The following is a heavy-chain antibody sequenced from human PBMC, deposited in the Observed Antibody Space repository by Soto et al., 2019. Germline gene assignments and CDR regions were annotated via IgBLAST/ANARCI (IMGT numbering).Heavy chain of an antibody. CDR1: GFSFSGYS. Sequence: GGSLRLSFAASGFSFSGYSMNWVRQAAGKWLEWVSSISSSSSYIYYADSVKGRFTISRDNAKNSLYLQMNSLRAEDTAVYYSARDKPYGSRSWLSGAGQYGMDVRGQGTTVTVS. D-gene: IGHD3-10*01. CDR3: ARDKPYGSRSWLSGAGQYGMDV. J-gene: IGHJ6*02. V-gene: IGHV3-21*01. CDR2: ISSSSSYI.